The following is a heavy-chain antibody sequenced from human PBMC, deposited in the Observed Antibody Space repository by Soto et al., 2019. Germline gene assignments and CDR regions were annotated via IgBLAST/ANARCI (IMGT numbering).Heavy chain of an antibody. J-gene: IGHJ4*02. CDR3: ARDAAPGAF. V-gene: IGHV3-7*01. CDR1: GFTFSTYY. CDR2: VNTDGTEK. D-gene: IGHD7-27*01. Sequence: EVQLVESGGGLVQPGGSLRLSCEASGFTFSTYYMGWVRQAPGKGLEWVANVNTDGTEKHYVDSVRGRFVISRDNAKNSLYLQMNSLRAEDTAVYYCARDAAPGAFWGQGTLVTVSS.